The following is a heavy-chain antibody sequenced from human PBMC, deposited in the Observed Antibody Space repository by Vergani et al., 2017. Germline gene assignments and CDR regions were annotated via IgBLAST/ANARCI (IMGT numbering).Heavy chain of an antibody. D-gene: IGHD3-3*01. J-gene: IGHJ4*02. CDR1: GFTFSNAW. Sequence: EVQLVESGGGLVKPGGSLRLSCAASGFTFSNAWMSWVRQAPGKGLEWVGRIKSKTDGGTTDYAAPVKGRFTISRDNSKNTLYLHMNSLRAEDTAVYYCAKDSPSYYDFWSGYYSRYFDYWGQGTLVTVSS. CDR3: AKDSPSYYDFWSGYYSRYFDY. V-gene: IGHV3-15*01. CDR2: IKSKTDGGTT.